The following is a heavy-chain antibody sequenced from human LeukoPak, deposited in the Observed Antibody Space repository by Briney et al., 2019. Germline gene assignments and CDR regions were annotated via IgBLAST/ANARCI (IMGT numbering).Heavy chain of an antibody. D-gene: IGHD2-2*01. CDR3: ARESEGGTGTSCPDY. CDR1: GFSFSSYG. Sequence: GGSLRLSCAASGFSFSSYGMHWVRQAPGKGLEWVAGIQSNGRNKYYVDSVKGRFAISRDNSKSTLYLQVNSLRVEDTALYYCARESEGGTGTSCPDYWGQGTLVTVSS. CDR2: IQSNGRNK. J-gene: IGHJ4*02. V-gene: IGHV3-30*03.